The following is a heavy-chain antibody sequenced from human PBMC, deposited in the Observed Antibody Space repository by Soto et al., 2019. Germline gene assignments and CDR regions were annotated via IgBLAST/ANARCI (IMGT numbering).Heavy chain of an antibody. D-gene: IGHD3-10*01. CDR1: GFTVSSNY. CDR2: IYSGGST. J-gene: IGHJ6*01. V-gene: IGHV3-53*04. Sequence: PGGSLRLSCAASGFTVSSNYMSWVRQAPGKGLEWVSVIYSGGSTYYADSVKGRFTISRHNSKNTLYLQMNSLRAEDTAVYYCARERLWIGAITSYYSVMDVWGHGTTVTVYS. CDR3: ARERLWIGAITSYYSVMDV.